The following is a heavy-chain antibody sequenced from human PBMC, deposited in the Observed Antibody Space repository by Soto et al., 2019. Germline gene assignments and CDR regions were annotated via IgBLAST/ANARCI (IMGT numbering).Heavy chain of an antibody. CDR1: GFTFSSYA. CDR2: ISGSGGST. CDR3: AKEGDIGVVLAATGGGTHFDY. D-gene: IGHD2-15*01. J-gene: IGHJ4*02. V-gene: IGHV3-23*01. Sequence: EVQLLESGGGLVQPGGSLRLSCAASGFTFSSYAMSWVRQAPGKGLEWVSAISGSGGSTYYADSVKGRFTISRDNSKNTRYLQMNSLRSGDTAVYYCAKEGDIGVVLAATGGGTHFDYWGQGTLVTVSS.